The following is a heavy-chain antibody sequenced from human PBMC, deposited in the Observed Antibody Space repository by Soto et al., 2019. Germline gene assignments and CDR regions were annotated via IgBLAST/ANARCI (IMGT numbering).Heavy chain of an antibody. V-gene: IGHV4-30-4*01. D-gene: IGHD2-15*01. Sequence: QVQLQESGPGLVKPSQTLSLTCTVSGGSISSGDYYWSWIRQPPGKGLEWIGYIYYSGSTYYNPSLKSRVTISVDKSKNQFSLKLSSVTAADTAVYYCAREGLDCSGGSCYFDYWGQGTLVTVSS. CDR2: IYYSGST. CDR3: AREGLDCSGGSCYFDY. J-gene: IGHJ4*02. CDR1: GGSISSGDYY.